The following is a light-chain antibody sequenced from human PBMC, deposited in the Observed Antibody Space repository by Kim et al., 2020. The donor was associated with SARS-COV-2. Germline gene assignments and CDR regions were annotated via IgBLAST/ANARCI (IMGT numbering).Light chain of an antibody. CDR1: SNDVGSYRY. Sequence: QSALTQPASVSGFPGQSLTVSCTGTSNDVGSYRYVSWYQQHPGKAPHLMLYDVSNRPSGVSNRFSGSKSGNTASLTISGLQAEDAADYYCSSYTNSGTWVFGGGTQLTVL. V-gene: IGLV2-14*03. CDR3: SSYTNSGTWV. CDR2: DVS. J-gene: IGLJ3*02.